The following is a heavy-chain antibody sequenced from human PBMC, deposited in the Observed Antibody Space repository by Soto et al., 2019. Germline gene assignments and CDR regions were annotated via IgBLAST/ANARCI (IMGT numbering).Heavy chain of an antibody. CDR3: ARDEIEVAATLFVTY. CDR2: IRGSGYTT. J-gene: IGHJ4*02. D-gene: IGHD2-15*01. V-gene: IGHV3-23*01. Sequence: GGSLRLSCAASGFPFSTYAMSWVRQAPGRGQEWVSAIRGSGYTTYYADSVKGRFTISRDNSKSTLSLQMNSLRAEDTAVYYCARDEIEVAATLFVTYWGQGTLVTVSS. CDR1: GFPFSTYA.